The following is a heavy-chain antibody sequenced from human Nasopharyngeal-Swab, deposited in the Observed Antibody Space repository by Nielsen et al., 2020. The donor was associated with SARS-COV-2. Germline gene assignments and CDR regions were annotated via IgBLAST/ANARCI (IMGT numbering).Heavy chain of an antibody. V-gene: IGHV3-23*01. CDR3: AKDHDGSSSGYYYYYGMDV. CDR1: GFTFRSYA. J-gene: IGHJ6*02. CDR2: ISGSDHTT. D-gene: IGHD6-6*01. Sequence: GESLKISCAASGFTFRSYAISWVRQAPGKGLEWVSVISGSDHTTYYADSVKGRFTISRDNSKNTVNLQMNSLRVEDTALYYCAKDHDGSSSGYYYYYGMDVWGQGTTVTVSS.